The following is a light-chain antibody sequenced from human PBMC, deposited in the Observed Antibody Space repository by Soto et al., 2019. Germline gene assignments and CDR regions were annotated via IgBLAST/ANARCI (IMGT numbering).Light chain of an antibody. CDR2: DVN. J-gene: IGLJ3*02. Sequence: QSALTQPRSVSGAPGQSVTISCTGTSSNVGAHNYVSWYQQHPGTAPKLIIYDVNNRPSGVPDRFSGSKFGTTASLTISGLQAEDEADYYCHSYDGSLISVVFGSGTKLTVL. CDR1: SSNVGAHNY. CDR3: HSYDGSLISVV. V-gene: IGLV2-11*01.